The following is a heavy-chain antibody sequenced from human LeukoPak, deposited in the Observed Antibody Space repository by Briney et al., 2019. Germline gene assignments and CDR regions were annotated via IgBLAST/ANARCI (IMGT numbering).Heavy chain of an antibody. Sequence: SQTLSLTCAISGDSVSSNSAAWNWIRQSPSRGLEWLGRTYYRSKWYNDYAVSEKSRITTNPDTSKNQFSLQLNSVTPEDTAVYYCARGPLNVDTADYFDYWGQGTLVTVSS. J-gene: IGHJ4*02. D-gene: IGHD5-18*01. CDR3: ARGPLNVDTADYFDY. CDR2: TYYRSKWYN. V-gene: IGHV6-1*01. CDR1: GDSVSSNSAA.